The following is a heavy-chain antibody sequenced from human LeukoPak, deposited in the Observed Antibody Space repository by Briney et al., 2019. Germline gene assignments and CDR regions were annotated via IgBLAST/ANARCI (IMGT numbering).Heavy chain of an antibody. D-gene: IGHD3-22*01. CDR1: GFTFSSYD. J-gene: IGHJ4*02. V-gene: IGHV3-13*01. CDR2: IGTAGDT. CDR3: ARDYYDSSGYLHLDY. Sequence: PGGSLRLSCAASGFTFSSYDMHWVRHATGKGLEWVSAIGTAGDTYYPGSVKGRFTISRENAKNSLYLQMNSLRAEDTAVYYCARDYYDSSGYLHLDYWGQGTLVTVSS.